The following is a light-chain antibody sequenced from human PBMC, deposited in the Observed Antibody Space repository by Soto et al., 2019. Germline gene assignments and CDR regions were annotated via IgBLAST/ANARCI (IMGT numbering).Light chain of an antibody. Sequence: QSALTQPPSASGSPGQSVTISCTGTSGDVGGRDYVSWYQQHPGEAPKLMIYEVTKRSSGVPDRFSGSKSGNTASLTVSGLQAEDVADYYCSSYAGSKYLVFGRGTKLTVL. CDR3: SSYAGSKYLV. CDR2: EVT. CDR1: SGDVGGRDY. J-gene: IGLJ3*02. V-gene: IGLV2-8*01.